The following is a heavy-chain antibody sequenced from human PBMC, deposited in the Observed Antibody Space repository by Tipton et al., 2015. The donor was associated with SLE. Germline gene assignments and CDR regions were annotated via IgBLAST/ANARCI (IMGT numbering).Heavy chain of an antibody. CDR1: GASISNDGHY. V-gene: IGHV4-31*08. D-gene: IGHD3-22*01. CDR3: GGGNYFDYYMDV. Sequence: TLSLTCSVSGASISNDGHYWSWIRHHPGKGLEWIGYIYYSGSTYYNPSLKSRIAISVDTSTMQFSLRLTSVTAADTAVYYCGGGNYFDYYMDVWGKGTTVTVSS. J-gene: IGHJ6*03. CDR2: IYYSGST.